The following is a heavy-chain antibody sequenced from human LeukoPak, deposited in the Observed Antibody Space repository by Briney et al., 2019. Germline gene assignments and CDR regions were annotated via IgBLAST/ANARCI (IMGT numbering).Heavy chain of an antibody. J-gene: IGHJ4*02. V-gene: IGHV4-59*01. Sequence: PSETLSLTCTVSGGSISSYYWSWLRQPPGKGLKWIGYISYSGSTNYNPSLKSRVTISVDTSKNQLSLKLNSVTAADTAVYYCARYIWGSYPTFEDYWGQGSLVTVSS. D-gene: IGHD3-16*02. CDR2: ISYSGST. CDR1: GGSISSYY. CDR3: ARYIWGSYPTFEDY.